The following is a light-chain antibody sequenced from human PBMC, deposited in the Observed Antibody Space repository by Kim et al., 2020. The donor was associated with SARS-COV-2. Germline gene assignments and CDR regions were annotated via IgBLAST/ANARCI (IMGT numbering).Light chain of an antibody. CDR1: QSISSTN. Sequence: ETVLTQSPVTLSLSPGERATLSCRASQSISSTNLGWYQQKPGQAPRLLIHGTSTRAAGIPDRFSGSGSGTDFTLTISRLQPEDFAVYYCQQYGNSPITFGQGTRLEIK. CDR3: QQYGNSPIT. V-gene: IGKV3-20*01. CDR2: GTS. J-gene: IGKJ5*01.